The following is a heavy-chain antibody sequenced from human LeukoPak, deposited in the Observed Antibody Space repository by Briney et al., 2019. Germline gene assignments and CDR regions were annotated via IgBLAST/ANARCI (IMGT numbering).Heavy chain of an antibody. CDR2: IYHSGST. Sequence: PSETLSLTCAVSGGSISSGGYSWSWIRQPPGKGLEWIGYIYHSGSTYYNPSLKSRVTISVDRSKNQFSLKLSSVTAADTAVYYCSGDILTGGSMDVWGQGTTVTVSS. J-gene: IGHJ6*02. CDR3: SGDILTGGSMDV. CDR1: GGSISSGGYS. V-gene: IGHV4-30-2*01. D-gene: IGHD3-9*01.